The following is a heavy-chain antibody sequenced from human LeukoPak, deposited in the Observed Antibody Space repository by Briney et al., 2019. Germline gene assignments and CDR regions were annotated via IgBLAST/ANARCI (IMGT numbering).Heavy chain of an antibody. J-gene: IGHJ6*03. D-gene: IGHD5-12*01. CDR1: GGSISSYY. CDR2: IYYSGST. Sequence: PSETLSLTCTVSGGSISSYYWSWIRQPPGKGLEWIGYIYYSGSTSYNPSLESRVTISVDTSKNQFSLKLSSVTAADTAVYYCARGYSGYDFNYYYYYMDVWGKGTTVTISS. CDR3: ARGYSGYDFNYYYYYMDV. V-gene: IGHV4-59*01.